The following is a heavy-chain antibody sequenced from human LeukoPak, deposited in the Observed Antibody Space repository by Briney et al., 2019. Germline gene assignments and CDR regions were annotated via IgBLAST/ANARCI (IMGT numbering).Heavy chain of an antibody. V-gene: IGHV3-48*01. J-gene: IGHJ4*02. CDR2: ISSSSSTI. CDR1: GFTFSSYS. Sequence: GGSLRLSCAASGFTFSSYSMNWVRQAPGKGLEWVSYISSSSSTIYYADSVKGRFTISRDNAKNSLYLQMNSLRAEDTAVYYCARHEPSGSIDYWGQGTLVTVSS. CDR3: ARHEPSGSIDY. D-gene: IGHD1-14*01.